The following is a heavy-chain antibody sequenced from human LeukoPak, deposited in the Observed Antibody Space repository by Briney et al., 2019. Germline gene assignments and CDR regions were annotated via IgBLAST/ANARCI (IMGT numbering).Heavy chain of an antibody. D-gene: IGHD6-13*01. Sequence: GGSLRLSCAASGFTVSSNYMSWVRQARGKGLEWVSVIYSGGSTYYADSVKGRFTISRDNSKNTLYLQMNSLRAEDTAVYYCAREGSSWPRDFQHWGQGTLVTVSS. CDR1: GFTVSSNY. J-gene: IGHJ1*01. CDR3: AREGSSWPRDFQH. V-gene: IGHV3-66*02. CDR2: IYSGGST.